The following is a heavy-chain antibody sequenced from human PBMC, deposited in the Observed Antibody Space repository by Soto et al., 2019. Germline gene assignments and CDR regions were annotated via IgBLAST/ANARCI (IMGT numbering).Heavy chain of an antibody. J-gene: IGHJ3*02. D-gene: IGHD3-22*01. Sequence: ASVKVSCKVSGYTLTELSMHSVRQAPGKGLEWMGGFDPEDGETIYAQKFQGRVTMTEDTSTDTAYMELSSLRSEDTAVYYCATVTYYYDSSGPDIWGQGTMVTVSS. CDR1: GYTLTELS. CDR2: FDPEDGET. CDR3: ATVTYYYDSSGPDI. V-gene: IGHV1-24*01.